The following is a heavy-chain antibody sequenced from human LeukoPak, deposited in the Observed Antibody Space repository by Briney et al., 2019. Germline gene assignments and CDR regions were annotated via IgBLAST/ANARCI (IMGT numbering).Heavy chain of an antibody. CDR2: INPTHGGT. CDR3: AIVTTADGY. Sequence: ASVKVSSKASGYTFTGYYIHWVRQAPGQGLEWMGWINPTHGGTNFAQKFQGRVTMTRDSSISTAYMELSRLRSDDTAMYYCAIVTTADGYWGQGTPLTVSS. V-gene: IGHV1-2*02. D-gene: IGHD4-17*01. J-gene: IGHJ4*02. CDR1: GYTFTGYY.